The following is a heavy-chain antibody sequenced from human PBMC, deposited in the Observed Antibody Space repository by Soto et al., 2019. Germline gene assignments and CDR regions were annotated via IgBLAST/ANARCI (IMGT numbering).Heavy chain of an antibody. J-gene: IGHJ6*02. D-gene: IGHD3-9*01. CDR1: DDFISSYY. V-gene: IGHV4-4*07. CDR3: ARADYEILTGSYAMDV. Sequence: QVQLQESGPRLVKPSETLSLTCTVSDDFISSYYWNWIRQPAGKGLEWIGRVSTSGATNYNPSLESRVPMSVDTSKKQFSLKLTSVTAADTAVYFCARADYEILTGSYAMDVWGQGTTVTVSS. CDR2: VSTSGAT.